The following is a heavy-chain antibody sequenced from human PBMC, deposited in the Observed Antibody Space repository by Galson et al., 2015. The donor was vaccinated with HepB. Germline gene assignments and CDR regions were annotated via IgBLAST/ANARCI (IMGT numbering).Heavy chain of an antibody. J-gene: IGHJ3*02. CDR1: GFTFSTYW. D-gene: IGHD3-22*01. Sequence: SLRLFCAASGFTFSTYWMHWVRQVPGKGLVWVSHINSDGSTRTYADSVKGRFTISRDNAKNTLYLQMNSLRAEDTAVYYCVRAIGSGSGIWGQGTMVTVSS. CDR2: INSDGSTR. V-gene: IGHV3-74*03. CDR3: VRAIGSGSGI.